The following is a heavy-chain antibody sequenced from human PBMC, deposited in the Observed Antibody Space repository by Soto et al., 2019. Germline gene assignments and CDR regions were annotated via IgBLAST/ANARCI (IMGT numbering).Heavy chain of an antibody. CDR1: GYTLTELS. CDR3: ATALRDYDAFDI. D-gene: IGHD4-17*01. V-gene: IGHV1-24*01. J-gene: IGHJ3*02. CDR2: FDPEDGET. Sequence: ASVKVSCKVSGYTLTELSMHWVRQAPGKGLEWMGGFDPEDGETIYAQKFQGRVTMTEDTSTDTAYMELSSLRSEDTAVYYCATALRDYDAFDIWGQGTMVTVSS.